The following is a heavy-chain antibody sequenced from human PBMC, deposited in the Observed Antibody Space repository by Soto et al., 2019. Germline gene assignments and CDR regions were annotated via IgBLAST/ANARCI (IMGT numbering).Heavy chain of an antibody. J-gene: IGHJ4*01. D-gene: IGHD5-12*01. CDR2: IIPAFGSP. V-gene: IGHV1-69*01. CDR3: ARAEVATTYFAF. Sequence: QVQLVQSGAEVKKPGSSVKASCKASGGTFSTYSIDWVRQAPGQGLEWMGGIIPAFGSPNYAQRFQGRVTIPAAESTRTASMELRSLRSDDTAVYYCARAEVATTYFAFWGHGTLVTVSS. CDR1: GGTFSTYS.